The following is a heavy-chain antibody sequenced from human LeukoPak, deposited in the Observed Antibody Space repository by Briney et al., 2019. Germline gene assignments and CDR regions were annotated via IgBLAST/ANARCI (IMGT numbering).Heavy chain of an antibody. CDR1: GWSFSDQY. CDR3: ARGEALCDC. D-gene: IGHD2-15*01. CDR2: INHGGRT. J-gene: IGHJ4*02. Sequence: SETLSLTCAVHGWSFSDQYWSRIRQSPGKGLEWIGEINHGGRTNYNPSLKSRVTISIDTSMMQFSLKQTSVTAADTAVYYCARGEALCDCWSQGILVTVSS. V-gene: IGHV4-34*01.